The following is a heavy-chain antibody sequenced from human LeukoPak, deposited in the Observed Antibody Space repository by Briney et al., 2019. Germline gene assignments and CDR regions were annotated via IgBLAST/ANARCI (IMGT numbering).Heavy chain of an antibody. CDR1: GFTFDDYA. V-gene: IGHV3-43*02. CDR2: ISGDST. CDR3: AREDGYSSSWYSDY. D-gene: IGHD6-13*01. J-gene: IGHJ4*02. Sequence: PGGSLRLSCAASGFTFDDYAMHWVRQAPGKGLEWVSLISGDSTYYADSVKGRFTISRDNSKNSLYLQMNSLRTEDTAVYYCAREDGYSSSWYSDYWGQGTLVTVSS.